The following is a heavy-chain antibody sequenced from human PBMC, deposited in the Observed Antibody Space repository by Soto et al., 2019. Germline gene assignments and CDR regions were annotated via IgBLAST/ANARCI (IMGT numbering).Heavy chain of an antibody. J-gene: IGHJ4*02. D-gene: IGHD6-19*01. Sequence: GGALRLSCAASGFTFSRYGMHWVRQAPGKGLEWVAVISYDGSNKYYADSVKGRFTISRDNSKNTLYLQMNSLRAEDTAVYYCAKARGGGWKHHGPDYFDYWGQGTLVTVSS. CDR1: GFTFSRYG. CDR2: ISYDGSNK. CDR3: AKARGGGWKHHGPDYFDY. V-gene: IGHV3-30*18.